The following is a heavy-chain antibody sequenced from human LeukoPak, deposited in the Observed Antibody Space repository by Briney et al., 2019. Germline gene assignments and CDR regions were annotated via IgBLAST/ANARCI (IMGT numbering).Heavy chain of an antibody. V-gene: IGHV3-23*01. CDR1: GFTFSSYG. CDR2: ISGSGGST. Sequence: PGRSLRLSCAASGFTFSSYGMHWVRQAPGKGLEWVSAISGSGGSTYYADSVKGRFTISRDNSKNTLYLQMNSLRAEDTAVYYCAKDLRYSSGWGPFDYWGQGTLVTVSS. CDR3: AKDLRYSSGWGPFDY. D-gene: IGHD6-19*01. J-gene: IGHJ4*02.